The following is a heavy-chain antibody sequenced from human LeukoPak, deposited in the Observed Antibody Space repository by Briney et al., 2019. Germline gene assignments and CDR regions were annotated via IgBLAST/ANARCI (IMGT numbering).Heavy chain of an antibody. CDR2: IYSGGST. V-gene: IGHV3-66*02. Sequence: QSGGSLRLSCAASGFTVSSDYMSWVRQAPGKGLEWVSVIYSGGSTYYADSVKGRFTISRDNSKNTLYLQMNSLRAEDTAVYYCARDRRGYCNSTSCYQSFDYWGQGTLVTVSS. CDR1: GFTVSSDY. D-gene: IGHD2-2*01. J-gene: IGHJ4*02. CDR3: ARDRRGYCNSTSCYQSFDY.